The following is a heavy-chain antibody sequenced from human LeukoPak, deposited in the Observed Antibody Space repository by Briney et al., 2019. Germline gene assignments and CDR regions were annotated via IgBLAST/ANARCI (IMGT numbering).Heavy chain of an antibody. D-gene: IGHD6-13*01. Sequence: GGSLRLSCAASGFTFSSYAMTWVRQAPGKGLEWVANIKQDGSEKYYVDSVKGRFTISRDNAKNSLYLQMNSLRAEDTAVYYCAREGQQPLDYWGQGTLVTVSS. J-gene: IGHJ4*02. V-gene: IGHV3-7*01. CDR2: IKQDGSEK. CDR1: GFTFSSYA. CDR3: AREGQQPLDY.